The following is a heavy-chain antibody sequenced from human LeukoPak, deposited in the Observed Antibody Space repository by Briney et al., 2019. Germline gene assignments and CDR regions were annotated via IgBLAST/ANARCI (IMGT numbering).Heavy chain of an antibody. Sequence: ASVKVSCKASGYTFTSYGISWVRQAPGQGLEWMGWISAYNGNTNYAQKLQGRVTMTTDTSTSTAYMELRSLRSDDTTVYYCARDRSYSSSWYEEYWGQGTLVAVSS. V-gene: IGHV1-18*01. CDR1: GYTFTSYG. CDR2: ISAYNGNT. CDR3: ARDRSYSSSWYEEY. D-gene: IGHD6-13*01. J-gene: IGHJ4*02.